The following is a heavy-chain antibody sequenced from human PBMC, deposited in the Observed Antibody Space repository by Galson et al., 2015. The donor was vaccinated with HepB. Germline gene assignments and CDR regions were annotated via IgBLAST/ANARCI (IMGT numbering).Heavy chain of an antibody. V-gene: IGHV3-48*02. D-gene: IGHD3-16*02. J-gene: IGHJ6*02. CDR2: ISSGSSTR. CDR3: ARAMAGVITIYNYYGMDV. Sequence: SLRLSCAASGFNFINYNMNWVRQAPGKGLEWVSYISSGSSTRYYADSVKGRFTISRDNAKNSLYLQMNSLRDEDTAVYLCARAMAGVITIYNYYGMDVWGRGATVTVSS. CDR1: GFNFINYN.